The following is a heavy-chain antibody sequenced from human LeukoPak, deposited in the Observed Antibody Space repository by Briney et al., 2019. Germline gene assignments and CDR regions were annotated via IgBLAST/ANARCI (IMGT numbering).Heavy chain of an antibody. Sequence: GGSLRLSCAASGFSVISNYMSWVRQAPGKGLEWVSAMYSGGSTYYADSMKGRFTISRDNSKNTLYLQMNSLRAEDTAVYYCAREKTGYNSALDGMDVWGQGTTVTVS. D-gene: IGHD6-19*01. CDR1: GFSVISNY. V-gene: IGHV3-66*01. J-gene: IGHJ6*02. CDR2: MYSGGST. CDR3: AREKTGYNSALDGMDV.